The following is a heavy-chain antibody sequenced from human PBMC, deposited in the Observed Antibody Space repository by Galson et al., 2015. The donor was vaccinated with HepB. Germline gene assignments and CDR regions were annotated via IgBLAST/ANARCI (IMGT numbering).Heavy chain of an antibody. CDR2: ISGRSRHI. Sequence: SLRLSCAASGFAFSDYNIDWVRQAPGKGLEWVSSISGRSRHIHHADSLKGRFTISRDNAKMSLYLHMNSLRAEDTAVYYCVREGRSCFSGVCRSDAYDIWGQGTVVTVSS. CDR1: GFAFSDYN. V-gene: IGHV3-21*01. D-gene: IGHD2-8*01. J-gene: IGHJ3*02. CDR3: VREGRSCFSGVCRSDAYDI.